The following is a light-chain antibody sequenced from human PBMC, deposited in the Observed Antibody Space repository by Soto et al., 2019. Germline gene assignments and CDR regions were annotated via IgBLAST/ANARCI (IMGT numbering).Light chain of an antibody. V-gene: IGLV2-14*01. Sequence: QSALIQPASVSGSPGQSITISCTGTSSDVGGYNYVSWYQQHPGKAPKLMIYDVSNRPSGVSNRFSGSKSGNTASLTISGLQAEDEADYYCSSYRSTSTWVFGGGTKVTVL. CDR1: SSDVGGYNY. CDR2: DVS. CDR3: SSYRSTSTWV. J-gene: IGLJ3*02.